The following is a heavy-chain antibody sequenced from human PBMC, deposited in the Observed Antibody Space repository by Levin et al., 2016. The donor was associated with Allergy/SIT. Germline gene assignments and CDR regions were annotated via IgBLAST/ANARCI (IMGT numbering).Heavy chain of an antibody. CDR2: INHSGST. CDR3: ASCAYSCYPPRFDY. D-gene: IGHD2-15*01. Sequence: SETLSLTCAVYGGSFSGYYWSWIRQPPGKGLEWIGEINHSGSTNYNPSLKSRVTISVDTSKNQFSLKLSSVTAADTAVYYCASCAYSCYPPRFDYWGQGTLVTVSS. V-gene: IGHV4-34*01. J-gene: IGHJ4*02. CDR1: GGSFSGYY.